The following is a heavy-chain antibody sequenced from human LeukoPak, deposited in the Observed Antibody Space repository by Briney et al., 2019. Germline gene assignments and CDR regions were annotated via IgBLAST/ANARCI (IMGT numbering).Heavy chain of an antibody. D-gene: IGHD6-6*01. CDR3: AKAGTMSIAARPPDY. V-gene: IGHV3-9*01. J-gene: IGHJ4*02. CDR2: ISWNSGSI. Sequence: PGRSLRLSCAASGFTFDDYAMHWVRQAPGKGLEWVSGISWNSGSIGYADSVKGRFTISRDNAKNSLYLQMNSLRAEDTALYYCAKAGTMSIAARPPDYWGQGTLVTVPS. CDR1: GFTFDDYA.